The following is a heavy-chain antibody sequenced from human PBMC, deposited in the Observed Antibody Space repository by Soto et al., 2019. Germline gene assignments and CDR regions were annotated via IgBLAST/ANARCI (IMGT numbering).Heavy chain of an antibody. CDR2: INAGNGNT. V-gene: IGHV1-3*01. CDR3: ARPKITYYYDSSYPLLPEDDAFDI. J-gene: IGHJ3*02. CDR1: GYTFTSYA. D-gene: IGHD3-22*01. Sequence: ASVKVSCKASGYTFTSYAMHWMRQAPGQRLEWMGWINAGNGNTKYSQKFQGRVTITRDTSASTAYMELSSLRSEDTAVYYCARPKITYYYDSSYPLLPEDDAFDIWGQGTMVTVSS.